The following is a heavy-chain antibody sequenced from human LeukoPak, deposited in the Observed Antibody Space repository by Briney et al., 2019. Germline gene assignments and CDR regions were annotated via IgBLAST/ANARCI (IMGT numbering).Heavy chain of an antibody. V-gene: IGHV4-61*02. CDR1: GYSISTGYY. D-gene: IGHD3-16*01. CDR2: IYTSGST. J-gene: IGHJ3*02. Sequence: PSETLSLTCTVSGYSISTGYYWDWIRQPAGKGLEWIGRIYTSGSTNYNPSLKSRVTISVDTSKNQFSLKLSSVTAADTAVYYCARVDRMVLWGAFDIWGQGTMVTVSS. CDR3: ARVDRMVLWGAFDI.